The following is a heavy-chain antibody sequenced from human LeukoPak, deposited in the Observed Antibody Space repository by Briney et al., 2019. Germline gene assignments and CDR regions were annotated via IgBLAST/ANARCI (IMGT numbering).Heavy chain of an antibody. J-gene: IGHJ4*02. V-gene: IGHV3-66*01. CDR1: GFTVRNNY. CDR2: IYNGGTA. Sequence: QTGGSLRLSCAASGFTVRNNYMSWVRQAPGRGLEWVSVIYNGGTAYYADSVKGRFTISRDNSKNTLYLQMNSLRAEDTAIYYCAARYSCDCSAYYPLGYWGQGTLVTVSS. D-gene: IGHD3-22*01. CDR3: AARYSCDCSAYYPLGY.